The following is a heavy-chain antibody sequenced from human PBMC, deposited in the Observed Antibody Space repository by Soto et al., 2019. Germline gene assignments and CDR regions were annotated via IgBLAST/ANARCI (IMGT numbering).Heavy chain of an antibody. V-gene: IGHV4-4*07. J-gene: IGHJ4*02. D-gene: IGHD1-1*01. Sequence: SETLSLTCTISGASISSYYWNWIRQPAGRGLEWIGRIYSSGTTNYNPSLKSRLTLSIDTSKNQFSLNLTSVTAADTAVYYCATSLTGSRDYWGQGTLVTVSS. CDR1: GASISSYY. CDR3: ATSLTGSRDY. CDR2: IYSSGTT.